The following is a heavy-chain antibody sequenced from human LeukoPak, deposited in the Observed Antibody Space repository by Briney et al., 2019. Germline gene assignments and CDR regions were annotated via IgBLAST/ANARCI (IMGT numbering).Heavy chain of an antibody. J-gene: IGHJ4*02. CDR1: GGSFSGYY. CDR2: INHSGST. D-gene: IGHD5-24*01. Sequence: SETLSLTCAVYGGSFSGYYWSWIRQPPGKGLEWIGEINHSGSTNYNPSLKSRVTISVNTSKNQFSLKLSSVTAADTAVYYCARGYNYGDYWGQGTLVTVSS. CDR3: ARGYNYGDY. V-gene: IGHV4-34*01.